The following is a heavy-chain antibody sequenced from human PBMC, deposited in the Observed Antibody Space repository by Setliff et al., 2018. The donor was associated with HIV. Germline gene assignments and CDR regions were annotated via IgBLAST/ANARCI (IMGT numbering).Heavy chain of an antibody. Sequence: PSETLSLTCTVSGVSISSTNSYWGWIRQPPGKGLEWIGNVVYTGHTYYNPSLQSRLTMSADTSKNQLYLKMNSVTVADTAVYFCARDLHANYQVVEIWGPGTMVTVSS. D-gene: IGHD2-15*01. CDR3: ARDLHANYQVVEI. CDR1: GVSISSTNSY. CDR2: VVYTGHT. V-gene: IGHV4-39*07. J-gene: IGHJ3*02.